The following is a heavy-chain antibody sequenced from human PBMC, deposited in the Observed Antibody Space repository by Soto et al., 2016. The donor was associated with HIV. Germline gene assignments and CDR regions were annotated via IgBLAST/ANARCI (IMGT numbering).Heavy chain of an antibody. J-gene: IGHJ4*02. CDR2: MNPNGGNT. V-gene: IGHV1-8*03. D-gene: IGHD1-26*01. CDR3: VGATY. Sequence: QVQLVQSGAEVKKPGASVKVSCKASGYTFTSSDINWVRQATGQGFEWMGSMNPNGGNTDYAQKFQGRVTITRNISISTAYMELSSLRSEDTAVFYCVGATYWGQGTLVTVSS. CDR1: GYTFTSSD.